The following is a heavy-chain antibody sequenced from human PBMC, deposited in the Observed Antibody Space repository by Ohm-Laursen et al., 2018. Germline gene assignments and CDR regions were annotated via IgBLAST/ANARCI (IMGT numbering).Heavy chain of an antibody. Sequence: TLSLTCTVYGGSFSGYYWSWIRQPPGKGLEWIGDINHSGSTNYNPSLKSPLTISLDTSKNHFSLKLSSVTAADTAVYYCARQQWLVRDYWGQGTLVTVSS. J-gene: IGHJ4*02. D-gene: IGHD6-19*01. CDR2: INHSGST. CDR1: GGSFSGYY. CDR3: ARQQWLVRDY. V-gene: IGHV4-34*01.